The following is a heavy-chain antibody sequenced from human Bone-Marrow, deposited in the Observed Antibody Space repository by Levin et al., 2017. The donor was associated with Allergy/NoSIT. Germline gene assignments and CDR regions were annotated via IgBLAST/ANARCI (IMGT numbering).Heavy chain of an antibody. CDR1: GDSVSSNSAA. CDR2: TYYRSKWYN. V-gene: IGHV6-1*01. J-gene: IGHJ6*02. Sequence: SETLSLTCAISGDSVSSNSAAWNWIRQSPSRGLEWLGRTYYRSKWYNDYAVSVKSRITINPDTSKNQFSLQLNSVTPEDTAVYYCARFSITGTTPSGYYGMDVWGQGTTVTVSS. CDR3: ARFSITGTTPSGYYGMDV. D-gene: IGHD1-20*01.